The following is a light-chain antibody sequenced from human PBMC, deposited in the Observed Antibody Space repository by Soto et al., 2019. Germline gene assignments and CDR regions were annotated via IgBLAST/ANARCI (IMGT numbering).Light chain of an antibody. Sequence: QSVLTQPASVSGSPGQSITISCTGTSSDVGTYNLVSWYQQHPGKAPQLIIYEVNKRPSGVSNRFSGSKSGNTASLTISGLQAEYEADYYCCSHAGSGPSEWVYGGGTKLTVL. CDR3: CSHAGSGPSEWV. V-gene: IGLV2-23*02. J-gene: IGLJ3*02. CDR1: SSDVGTYNL. CDR2: EVN.